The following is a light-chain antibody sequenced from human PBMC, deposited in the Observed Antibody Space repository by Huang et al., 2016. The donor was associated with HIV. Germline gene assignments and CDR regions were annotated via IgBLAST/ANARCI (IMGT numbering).Light chain of an antibody. CDR2: LGS. Sequence: DIVMTQSPLSLPVTPGEPASISCRSNQSLLHESGHNYLDWDLQKPGQSPQLLIYLGSTRASGGPDRFTGSGSGTDFTLRINKVEAQDVGVYFCMQALQTPYTFGRGTKLEI. CDR3: MQALQTPYT. V-gene: IGKV2-28*01. J-gene: IGKJ2*01. CDR1: QSLLHESGHNY.